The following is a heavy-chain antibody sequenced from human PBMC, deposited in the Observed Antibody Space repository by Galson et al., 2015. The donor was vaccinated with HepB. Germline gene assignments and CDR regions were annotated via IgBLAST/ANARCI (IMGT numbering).Heavy chain of an antibody. CDR2: ISWNSGSI. CDR1: GFTFDDYA. Sequence: SLRLSCAASGFTFDDYAMHWVRQAPGKGLEWVSGISWNSGSIGYADSVKGRFTISRDNAKNSLYLQMNSLRAEDTALYYCAKDRGGVVVTSSNYFDYWGQGTLVTVSP. D-gene: IGHD3-22*01. J-gene: IGHJ4*02. V-gene: IGHV3-9*01. CDR3: AKDRGGVVVTSSNYFDY.